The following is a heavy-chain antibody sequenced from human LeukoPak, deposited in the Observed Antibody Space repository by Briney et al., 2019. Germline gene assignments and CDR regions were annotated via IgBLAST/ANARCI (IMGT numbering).Heavy chain of an antibody. CDR3: ARGPGIAVAGVFDY. Sequence: ASVKVSCTASGYTFTSYGINWVRQAPGQGLEWMGWISGHNGHTNYVQKMQGRVTITTDTSTNTAYMELRNLTSDDTAVYYCARGPGIAVAGVFDYWGQGSLVTVSS. CDR1: GYTFTSYG. J-gene: IGHJ4*02. CDR2: ISGHNGHT. D-gene: IGHD6-19*01. V-gene: IGHV1-18*04.